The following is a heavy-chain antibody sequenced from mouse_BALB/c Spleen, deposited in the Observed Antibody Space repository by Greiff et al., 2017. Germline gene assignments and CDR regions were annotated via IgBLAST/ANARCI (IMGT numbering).Heavy chain of an antibody. Sequence: EVQVVESGGGLVQPGGSRKLSCAASGFTFSSFGMHWVRQAPEKGLEWVAYISSGSSTIYYADTVKGRFTISRDNPKNTLFLQMTSLRSEDTAMYYCARGDYYGSSLFDYWGQGTTLTVSS. CDR1: GFTFSSFG. D-gene: IGHD1-1*01. V-gene: IGHV5-17*02. CDR3: ARGDYYGSSLFDY. J-gene: IGHJ2*01. CDR2: ISSGSSTI.